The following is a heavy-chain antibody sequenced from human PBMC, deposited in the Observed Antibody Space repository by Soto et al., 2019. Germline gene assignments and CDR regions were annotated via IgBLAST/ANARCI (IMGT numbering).Heavy chain of an antibody. J-gene: IGHJ5*02. D-gene: IGHD6-13*01. CDR2: INPNSGGT. Sequence: ASVKVSCKASGYTFTGYYMHWVRQAPGQGLEWMGWINPNSGGTNYAQKFQGRVTMTRDTSISTAYMELSRLRSDDTAVYYCARAKAADNWFDPWGQGTMVTVYS. CDR3: ARAKAADNWFDP. V-gene: IGHV1-2*02. CDR1: GYTFTGYY.